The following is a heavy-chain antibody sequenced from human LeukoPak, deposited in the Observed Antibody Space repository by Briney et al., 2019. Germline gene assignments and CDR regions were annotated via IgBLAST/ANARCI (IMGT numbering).Heavy chain of an antibody. CDR3: VRSYYGMDV. CDR1: GFTFRSYS. V-gene: IGHV3-21*01. J-gene: IGHJ6*02. CDR2: ISTSSSHI. Sequence: GGSLILSCAASGFTFRSYSMNWVRQAPGMGLEWVSSISTSSSHIYYADSVEGRFTISRDNAKSSLYLQMNSLRAEDTAVYYCVRSYYGMDVWGQGTTVSVSS.